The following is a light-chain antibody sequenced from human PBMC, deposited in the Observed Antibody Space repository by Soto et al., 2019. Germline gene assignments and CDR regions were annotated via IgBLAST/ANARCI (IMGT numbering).Light chain of an antibody. Sequence: QSVLTQPPSVSEAPRQRVTISCSCSTSNIGNNAVNWYKQLPGKAPKLLIYYDDLLPSGVSDRFSGSKSGTSASLAISGLQSEDEADYYCAAWDDSLNVVVFGGGTQLTVL. CDR1: TSNIGNNA. J-gene: IGLJ3*02. CDR3: AAWDDSLNVVV. V-gene: IGLV1-36*01. CDR2: YDD.